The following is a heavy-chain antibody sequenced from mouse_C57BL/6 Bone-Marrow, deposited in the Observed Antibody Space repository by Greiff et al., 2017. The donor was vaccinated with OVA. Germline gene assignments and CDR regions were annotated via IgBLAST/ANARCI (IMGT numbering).Heavy chain of an antibody. V-gene: IGHV1-39*01. CDR1: GYSFTDYN. CDR2: IKPNYGTT. CDR3: AFYYGSSYRYFDV. Sequence: LVESGPELVKPGASVKISCKASGYSFTDYNMNWVKQSNGKSLEWIGVIKPNYGTTSYNQKFKGKATLTVDQSSSTAYMQLNSLTSEDSAVYYCAFYYGSSYRYFDVWGTGTTVTVSS. J-gene: IGHJ1*03. D-gene: IGHD1-1*01.